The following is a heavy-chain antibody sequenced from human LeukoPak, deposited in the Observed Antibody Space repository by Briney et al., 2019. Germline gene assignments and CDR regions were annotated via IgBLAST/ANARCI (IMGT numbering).Heavy chain of an antibody. CDR3: TRDRGKDAFDT. CDR1: GYTFTGYY. V-gene: IGHV1-2*02. CDR2: INPYNGGT. Sequence: VSVKVSCKASGYTFTGYYIHWVRQAPGQGLEWMGWINPYNGGTNYAQKFQGRVTMTRDTSISTAYMDLSRLKSDDTAVYYCTRDRGKDAFDTWGQGTMVTVSS. J-gene: IGHJ3*02.